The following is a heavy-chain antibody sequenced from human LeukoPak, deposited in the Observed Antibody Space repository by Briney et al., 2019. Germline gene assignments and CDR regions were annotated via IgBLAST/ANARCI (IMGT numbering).Heavy chain of an antibody. Sequence: SSETLSLTCTVSGGSIRSYYWSWIRQPPGKGLEWIGYIYYSGSTNYNPSLKSRVSISVDTSKNQFSLKLSSVTAADTAVYYCARTGSTVTMLYPFDHWGQGTLVTVSS. J-gene: IGHJ4*02. V-gene: IGHV4-59*01. CDR2: IYYSGST. D-gene: IGHD4-17*01. CDR3: ARTGSTVTMLYPFDH. CDR1: GGSIRSYY.